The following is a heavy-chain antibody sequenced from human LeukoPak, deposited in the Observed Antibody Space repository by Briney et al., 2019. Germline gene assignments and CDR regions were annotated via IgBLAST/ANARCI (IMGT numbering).Heavy chain of an antibody. V-gene: IGHV4-30-4*08. CDR2: IYYSGST. CDR3: AREVDYSKNEGGY. Sequence: SQTLSLTCTVSGGSISSDDYYWSWIRQPPGKGLEWIRYIYYSGSTYYNPALKSRLTISVDTSKNQFSLKLNSVTAADTAVYYCAREVDYSKNEGGYWGQGTLVTVSS. D-gene: IGHD4-11*01. CDR1: GGSISSDDYY. J-gene: IGHJ4*02.